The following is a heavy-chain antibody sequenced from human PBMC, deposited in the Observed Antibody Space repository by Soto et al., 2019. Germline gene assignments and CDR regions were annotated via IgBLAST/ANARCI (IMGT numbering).Heavy chain of an antibody. J-gene: IGHJ5*02. V-gene: IGHV3-23*01. CDR3: ARGQRALINHGHFEP. D-gene: IGHD1-26*01. CDR1: GLTLSSYA. CDR2: FSGTGGYT. Sequence: GGSLILSCAASGLTLSSYAMSWVRQAPGKGLEWVSTFSGTGGYTYYADSVKGRFTISRDDSKNTLFLHMNSLRAADTAVYYCARGQRALINHGHFEPWGQGTLVNVPS.